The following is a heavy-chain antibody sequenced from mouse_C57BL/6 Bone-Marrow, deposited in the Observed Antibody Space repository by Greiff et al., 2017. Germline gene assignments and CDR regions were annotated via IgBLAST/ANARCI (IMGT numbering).Heavy chain of an antibody. J-gene: IGHJ2*01. V-gene: IGHV1-4*01. CDR2: INPSSGYT. CDR1: GYTFTSYT. D-gene: IGHD1-1*01. Sequence: VQVVESGAELARPGASVKMSCKASGYTFTSYTMHWVKQRPGQGLEWIGYINPSSGYTKYNQKFKDKATLTADKSSSTAYMQLSSLTSEDSAVXYCAKPNYYGSSYNYWGQGTTLTVSS. CDR3: AKPNYYGSSYNY.